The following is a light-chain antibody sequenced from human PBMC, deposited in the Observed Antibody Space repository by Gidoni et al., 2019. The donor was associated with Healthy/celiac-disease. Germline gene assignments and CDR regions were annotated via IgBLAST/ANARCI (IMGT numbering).Light chain of an antibody. J-gene: IGLJ3*02. CDR2: RNN. CDR1: SSNIGSNY. Sequence: QPVLPHPPSASGTPGQRVTISCSGRSSNIGSNYVYWYQQLPGTAPKLLIYRNNQRPSGVPDRFSGSKSGTSASLAISGLRSEDEADYYCAAWDDSLSGWVFGGGTKLTVL. V-gene: IGLV1-47*01. CDR3: AAWDDSLSGWV.